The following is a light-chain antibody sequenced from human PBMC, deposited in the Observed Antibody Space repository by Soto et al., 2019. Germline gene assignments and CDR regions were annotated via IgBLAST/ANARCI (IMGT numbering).Light chain of an antibody. J-gene: IGKJ4*01. CDR3: QQRSSWPLT. CDR2: DAS. CDR1: LGVSRF. V-gene: IGKV3-11*01. Sequence: EIVLTQFPATLSLSPGERAALSCRASLGVSRFLAWYQQKPGQAPRLLIYDASNRATGIPAGFSGSGSGTDFTLAINSLETEDVAVYYCQQRSSWPLTLGGGTKFEIK.